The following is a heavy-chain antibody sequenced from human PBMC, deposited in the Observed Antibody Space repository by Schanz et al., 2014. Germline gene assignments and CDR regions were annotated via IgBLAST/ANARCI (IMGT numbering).Heavy chain of an antibody. CDR3: ARPRFDYGEVDY. J-gene: IGHJ4*02. D-gene: IGHD4-17*01. V-gene: IGHV3-33*01. CDR2: IWNNGVTK. Sequence: QAQLMESGGGAAPPGTSLILSCSVSGFSLNTYGKHWLRQPAGKGLEWVAVIWNNGVTKYYADSVRGRFTISRDRFQNTLYLRMSSLRAEDTAVYYCARPRFDYGEVDYWGQGTLVTVSS. CDR1: GFSLNTYG.